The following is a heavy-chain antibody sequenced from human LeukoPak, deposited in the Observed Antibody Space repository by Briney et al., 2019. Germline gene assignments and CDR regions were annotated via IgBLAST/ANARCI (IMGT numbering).Heavy chain of an antibody. Sequence: GASVKVSCKASGYTFTGYYMHWVRQAPGQGLEWMGWINPNSGGTNYAQKFQGWVTMTRDTSISTAYMELSRLRSDDTAVYYCARAVVRGPSSPHIFDWGQGTLVTVSS. J-gene: IGHJ4*02. CDR1: GYTFTGYY. D-gene: IGHD3-10*01. V-gene: IGHV1-2*04. CDR2: INPNSGGT. CDR3: ARAVVRGPSSPHIFD.